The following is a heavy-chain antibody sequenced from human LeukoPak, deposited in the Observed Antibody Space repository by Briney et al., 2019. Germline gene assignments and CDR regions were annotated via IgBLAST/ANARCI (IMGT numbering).Heavy chain of an antibody. J-gene: IGHJ6*03. CDR1: GFTFSNAW. CDR3: ARDHDSSGHYYYYYMDV. Sequence: PGGSLRLSCAASGFTFSNAWMSWVRQAPGKGLEWVSSISSSSSYIYYADSVKGRFTISRDNAKNSLYLQMNSLRAEDTAVYYCARDHDSSGHYYYYYMDVWGKGTTVTVSS. CDR2: ISSSSSYI. D-gene: IGHD3-22*01. V-gene: IGHV3-21*01.